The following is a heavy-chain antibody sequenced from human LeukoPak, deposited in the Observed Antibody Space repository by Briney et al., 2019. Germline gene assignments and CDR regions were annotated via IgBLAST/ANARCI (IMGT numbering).Heavy chain of an antibody. CDR3: AKVLFPSIAAASDY. Sequence: PGGSLRLSCAASGFTFSNYGMHWVRQAPGKGLEWVAFIRYDGSNKYYADSVKGRFTISRDNSKNTLYLQMNSLRAEDTAVYYCAKVLFPSIAAASDYWGQGTLVTVSS. CDR1: GFTFSNYG. D-gene: IGHD6-13*01. J-gene: IGHJ4*02. CDR2: IRYDGSNK. V-gene: IGHV3-30*02.